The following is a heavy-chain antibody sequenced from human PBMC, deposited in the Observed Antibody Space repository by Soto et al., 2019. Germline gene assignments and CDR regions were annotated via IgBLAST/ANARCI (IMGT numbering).Heavy chain of an antibody. Sequence: QVQLVQSGAELKKPGSSVRVSCKASGDTFNFYTINWVRQAPGQGLEWMGRTIPMLNMSNYALKFQGRLTITADRAPSTGYMALSGLKSEDRAMYYCATSYGSASQAFDFWGQGTLFTVSS. CDR2: TIPMLNMS. CDR1: GDTFNFYT. D-gene: IGHD3-10*01. CDR3: ATSYGSASQAFDF. V-gene: IGHV1-69*02. J-gene: IGHJ4*02.